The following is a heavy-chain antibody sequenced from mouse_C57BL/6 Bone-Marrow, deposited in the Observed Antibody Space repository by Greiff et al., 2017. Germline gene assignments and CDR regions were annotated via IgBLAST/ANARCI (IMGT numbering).Heavy chain of an antibody. CDR2: IDPTNGNT. V-gene: IGHV14-3*01. CDR1: GFTFNNSY. J-gene: IGHJ3*01. D-gene: IGHD2-3*01. CDR3: ARGYYF. Sequence: EVQLQQSGAELVRPGASVKLSCTASGFTFNNSYMHWVKQRPGQSLEWIGSIDPTNGNTKYNPKFQGKATLTADKSSNTAYLQLSSLTSEDSAIYYCARGYYFWGQGTLVTVSA.